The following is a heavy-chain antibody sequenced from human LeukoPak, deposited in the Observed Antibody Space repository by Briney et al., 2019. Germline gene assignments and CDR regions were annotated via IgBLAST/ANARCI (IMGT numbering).Heavy chain of an antibody. CDR1: GFTFTGYW. CDR2: TTGDGSST. CDR3: ARDTGWYFDL. Sequence: PGGSLRLSCAASGFTFTGYWMHWVRQPPGKGLVWVSRTTGDGSSTTYADSVKGRFTISRDNAKNTLYLQMISLRAEDTAVYYCARDTGWYFDLWGRGTLVTVSS. D-gene: IGHD4-17*01. J-gene: IGHJ2*01. V-gene: IGHV3-74*01.